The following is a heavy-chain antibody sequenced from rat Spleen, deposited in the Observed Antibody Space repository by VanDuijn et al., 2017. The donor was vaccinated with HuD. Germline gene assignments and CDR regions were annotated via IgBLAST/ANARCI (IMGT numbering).Heavy chain of an antibody. Sequence: EVQLVESGGGLVQPGRSLKLSCAASGFTFTDYYMAWVRQAPEKGLEWVASISPSGGSTYYRDSVKGRFTISRDNAKSTLYLQMDSLKSEDTATYYCTTEATGYVLDAWGQGTSVTVSS. CDR1: GFTFTDYY. D-gene: IGHD1-1*01. J-gene: IGHJ4*01. V-gene: IGHV5-27*01. CDR2: ISPSGGST. CDR3: TTEATGYVLDA.